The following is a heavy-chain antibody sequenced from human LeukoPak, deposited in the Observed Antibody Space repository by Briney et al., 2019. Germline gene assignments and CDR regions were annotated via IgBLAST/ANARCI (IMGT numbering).Heavy chain of an antibody. CDR2: ISYDGSNK. CDR3: ASRAAAGPFDY. Sequence: GGSLRLSCAASGFTFSSYAMHWVRQAPGKGLEWVAVISYDGSNKYYADSVKGRFTISRDNSKNTLYLQMNSLRAEDTAVYYCASRAAAGPFDYWGQGTLVTVST. V-gene: IGHV3-30-3*01. D-gene: IGHD6-13*01. J-gene: IGHJ4*02. CDR1: GFTFSSYA.